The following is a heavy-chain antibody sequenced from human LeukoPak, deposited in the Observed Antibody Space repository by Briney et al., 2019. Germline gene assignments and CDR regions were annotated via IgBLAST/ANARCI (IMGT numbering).Heavy chain of an antibody. Sequence: SVTVSYTASGGTFIIYAIRGVRQAPAQGGGWVGRIIPLLGIANYAQQFQGRVTITADKSTSTAYMELSSLSSEDTAVYYCARERAPYYYYGMVLWGQGTTVTVSS. CDR3: ARERAPYYYYGMVL. CDR1: GGTFIIYA. J-gene: IGHJ6*02. CDR2: IIPLLGIA. V-gene: IGHV1-69*04.